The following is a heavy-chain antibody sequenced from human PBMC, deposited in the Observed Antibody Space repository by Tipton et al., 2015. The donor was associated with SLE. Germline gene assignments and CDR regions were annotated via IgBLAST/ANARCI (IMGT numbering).Heavy chain of an antibody. V-gene: IGHV3-30*04. D-gene: IGHD2-15*01. Sequence: SLRLSCAASGFTFSTYAIHWVRQAPGKGLEWVAVISYDGSNKDYADSVKGRFTISRDNSKNTLYLQMNSLRAEDTAVYYCATELLPLYGMDVWGQGTTVTVSS. CDR2: ISYDGSNK. CDR1: GFTFSTYA. J-gene: IGHJ6*02. CDR3: ATELLPLYGMDV.